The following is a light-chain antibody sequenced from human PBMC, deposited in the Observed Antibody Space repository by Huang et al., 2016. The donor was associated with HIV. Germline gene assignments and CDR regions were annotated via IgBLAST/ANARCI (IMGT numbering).Light chain of an antibody. CDR2: AAS. J-gene: IGKJ4*01. Sequence: EIGMTQSPATLSVSPGERATLSCRASQSISSNLAWYQQKPGQAPRLLIYAASTRATGIPSTFSGSGSGTEFTLTISSLRSEDFAVYYCQQYDKWPLTFGGGTRVEI. CDR1: QSISSN. V-gene: IGKV3-15*01. CDR3: QQYDKWPLT.